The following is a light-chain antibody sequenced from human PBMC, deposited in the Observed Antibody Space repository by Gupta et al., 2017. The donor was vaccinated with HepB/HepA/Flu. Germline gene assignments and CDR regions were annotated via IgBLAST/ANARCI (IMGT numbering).Light chain of an antibody. CDR1: SSDVGGYNS. J-gene: IGLJ2*01. CDR3: TSYAGNDRGV. Sequence: QSALTQPPSASGSPGQSGTISCTGTSSDVGGYNSVSWYQQHPGEAPRLMIYEVTKRPSGVPDRFSGSKSGNTASLTVSGLQAEDEADYYCTSYAGNDRGVFGGGTKLTVL. CDR2: EVT. V-gene: IGLV2-8*01.